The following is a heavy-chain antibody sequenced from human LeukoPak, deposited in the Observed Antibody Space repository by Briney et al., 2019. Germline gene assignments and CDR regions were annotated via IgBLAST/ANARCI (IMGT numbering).Heavy chain of an antibody. CDR2: ISSSSTYT. V-gene: IGHV3-21*04. Sequence: GGSLRLSCAASGFTFSTYSMNWVRQAPGKGLEWVSSISSSSTYTNYADSVKGRFTISRDNAKNSLYLQMNSLRAEDTAVYYCARTYCSSISCYLYFDYWGQGTLVTVSS. CDR3: ARTYCSSISCYLYFDY. J-gene: IGHJ4*02. D-gene: IGHD2-2*01. CDR1: GFTFSTYS.